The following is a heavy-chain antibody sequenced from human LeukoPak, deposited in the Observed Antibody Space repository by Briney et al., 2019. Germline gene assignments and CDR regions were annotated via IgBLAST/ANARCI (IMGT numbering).Heavy chain of an antibody. J-gene: IGHJ4*02. Sequence: SETLSLTCTVSGASISSYYWSWIRQPPGKGLEWIGYIYYSENTNYNPSLKSRVTISGDTSKNQFSLKLSSVTAADTAVYFCARLSGGATTGLFDYWGQGALVTVSS. CDR2: IYYSENT. D-gene: IGHD1-26*01. V-gene: IGHV4-59*12. CDR3: ARLSGGATTGLFDY. CDR1: GASISSYY.